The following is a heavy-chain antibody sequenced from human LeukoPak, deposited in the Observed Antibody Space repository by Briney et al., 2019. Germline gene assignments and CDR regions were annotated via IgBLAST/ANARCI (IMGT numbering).Heavy chain of an antibody. CDR1: GYTFTSYD. D-gene: IGHD1-26*01. Sequence: ASVKVSCKASGYTFTSYDINWVRQATGQGLEWMGWMNPNSGNTGYAQKFQGRVTMTRNTSISTAYMELSRLRSDDTAVYYCARGGGGATIYYFDYWGQGTLVTVSS. J-gene: IGHJ4*02. CDR3: ARGGGGATIYYFDY. V-gene: IGHV1-8*01. CDR2: MNPNSGNT.